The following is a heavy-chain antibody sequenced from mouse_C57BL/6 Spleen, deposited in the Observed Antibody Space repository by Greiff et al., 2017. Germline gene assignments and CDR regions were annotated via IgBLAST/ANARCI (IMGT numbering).Heavy chain of an antibody. D-gene: IGHD1-1*01. CDR1: GYTFTSYW. V-gene: IGHV1-50*01. Sequence: VQLQQPGAELVKPGASVKLSCKASGYTFTSYWMQWVKQRPGQGLEWIGEIDPSDSYTNYNQKFKGKATLTVDTSSSTAYMQLSSLTSEDSAVYYCANYYGRDYAMDYWGQGTSVTVSS. CDR2: IDPSDSYT. J-gene: IGHJ4*01. CDR3: ANYYGRDYAMDY.